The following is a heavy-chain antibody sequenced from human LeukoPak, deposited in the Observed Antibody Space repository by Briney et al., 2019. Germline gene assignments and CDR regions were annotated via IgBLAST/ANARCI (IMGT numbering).Heavy chain of an antibody. CDR2: IYYGGST. CDR3: ARQVAPAAIVQYFDY. D-gene: IGHD2-2*01. Sequence: SETLSLTCTVSGGSISSYYRSWIRQPPGKGLEWIGYIYYGGSTNYNPSLKSRVTISVDTSKNQFSLKLSSVTAADTAVYYCARQVAPAAIVQYFDYWGQGTLVTVSS. CDR1: GGSISSYY. V-gene: IGHV4-59*01. J-gene: IGHJ4*02.